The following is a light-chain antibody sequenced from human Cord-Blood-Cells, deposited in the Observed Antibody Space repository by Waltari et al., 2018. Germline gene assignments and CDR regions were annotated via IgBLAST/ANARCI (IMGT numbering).Light chain of an antibody. V-gene: IGLV2-8*01. CDR3: SSYAGSNNYV. CDR1: SSDVGGYNY. CDR2: EVS. J-gene: IGLJ1*01. Sequence: QSALTQPPSASGSPGQSVTISCTGTSSDVGGYNYVSWYQQHPGQAPKLMIYEVSKRPPGLPVRLCGSKSGTAASLTFSGLHAEDEADYYCSSYAGSNNYVFGAGTKVTVL.